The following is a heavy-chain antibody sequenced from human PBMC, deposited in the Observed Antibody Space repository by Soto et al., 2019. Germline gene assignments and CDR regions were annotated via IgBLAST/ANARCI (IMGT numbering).Heavy chain of an antibody. J-gene: IGHJ4*02. D-gene: IGHD5-18*01. V-gene: IGHV4-39*01. CDR3: ARHDTAMVTSYFDY. CDR1: AGSISSSIYY. CDR2: IYYSGIT. Sequence: SATLSLTCTVSAGSISSSIYYWVCIRQPPGKGLEWIGSIYYSGITYYNPSLKSRVTISVDTSKNQFSLKLSSVTAADTAVYYCARHDTAMVTSYFDYWGQGTLVTVSS.